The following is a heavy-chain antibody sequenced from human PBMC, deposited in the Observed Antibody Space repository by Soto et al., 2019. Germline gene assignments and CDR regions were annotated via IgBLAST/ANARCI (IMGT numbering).Heavy chain of an antibody. CDR2: IYYSGRT. CDR1: GGSISSSSYY. Sequence: SETLSLTCTVSGGSISSSSYYWGWIRQPPGKGLEWIGSIYYSGRTYYNPSLKSRITISVDTSKNQFSLKLSSVTAADTAVYYWARAQGNYYYYGMNVWGQGTTVTVSS. V-gene: IGHV4-39*01. CDR3: ARAQGNYYYYGMNV. J-gene: IGHJ6*02.